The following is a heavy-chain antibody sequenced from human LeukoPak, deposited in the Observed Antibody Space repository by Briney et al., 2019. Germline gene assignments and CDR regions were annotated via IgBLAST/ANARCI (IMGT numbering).Heavy chain of an antibody. V-gene: IGHV3-30-3*02. CDR2: ISYDGSNK. J-gene: IGHJ4*02. CDR3: AKNSGYEFFRVDY. Sequence: SCKASGYTFSSYAMHWVRQAPGKGLEWVAVISYDGSNKYYADSVKGRFTISRDNSKNTLYLQMNSLRAEDTAVYYCAKNSGYEFFRVDYWGQGTLVTVSS. D-gene: IGHD5-12*01. CDR1: GYTFSSYA.